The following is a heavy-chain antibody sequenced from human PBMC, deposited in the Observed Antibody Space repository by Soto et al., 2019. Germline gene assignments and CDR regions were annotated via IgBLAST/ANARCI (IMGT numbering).Heavy chain of an antibody. CDR3: ARAWPRGTMIVIYSANYGMDV. J-gene: IGHJ6*04. CDR1: GGTFSKYA. D-gene: IGHD3-22*01. V-gene: IGHV1-69*01. Sequence: QVQLVQSGAEVKKPGSSVKVSCKASGGTFSKYAFSWVRQAPGQGLEWMGGIIPLFDAADYAQRFQGRVRITADESTTTAYMERSSLRSDDTAIYYCARAWPRGTMIVIYSANYGMDVWGKGTTVTVSS. CDR2: IIPLFDAA.